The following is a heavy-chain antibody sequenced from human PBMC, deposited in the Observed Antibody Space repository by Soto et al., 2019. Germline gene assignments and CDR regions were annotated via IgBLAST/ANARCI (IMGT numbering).Heavy chain of an antibody. V-gene: IGHV1-69*01. CDR2: IIPIFGTA. CDR1: GGTFSSYA. J-gene: IGHJ4*02. CDR3: ARGDDSSGYGLGYYFDY. D-gene: IGHD3-22*01. Sequence: QVQLVQSGAEVKKPGSSVKVSCKASGGTFSSYAISWVRQAPGQGLEWMGGIIPIFGTANYAQKFQGRVTITADESTSTAYMELSSLRSEDTAVYYCARGDDSSGYGLGYYFDYWGQGTLVTVSS.